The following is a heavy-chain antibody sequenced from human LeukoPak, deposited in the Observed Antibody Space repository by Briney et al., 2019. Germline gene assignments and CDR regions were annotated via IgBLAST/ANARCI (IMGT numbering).Heavy chain of an antibody. CDR1: GGSFSGYY. CDR2: INHSGST. V-gene: IGHV4-34*01. J-gene: IGHJ4*02. D-gene: IGHD5-18*01. Sequence: SETLSLTCAVYGGSFSGYYWSWIRQPPGKGLEWIGEINHSGSTNYNPSLKSRVTISVDTSKNQFSLKLSSVTAADTAVYYCARGKGYSYGYQVDYWDQGTLVTVSS. CDR3: ARGKGYSYGYQVDY.